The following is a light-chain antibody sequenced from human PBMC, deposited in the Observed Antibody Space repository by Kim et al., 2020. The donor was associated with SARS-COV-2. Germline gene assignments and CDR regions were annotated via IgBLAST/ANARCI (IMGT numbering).Light chain of an antibody. Sequence: EIVLTQSPATLSLSPGERAALSCRASQSVSSSYLAWYQQKPGQAPRLLIYGASSRATGIPDRFSGSGSGTDFTLTITRLEPDDFAVYYFKQYGTSPLTFGGGTKLEI. CDR1: QSVSSSY. CDR2: GAS. V-gene: IGKV3-20*01. CDR3: KQYGTSPLT. J-gene: IGKJ4*01.